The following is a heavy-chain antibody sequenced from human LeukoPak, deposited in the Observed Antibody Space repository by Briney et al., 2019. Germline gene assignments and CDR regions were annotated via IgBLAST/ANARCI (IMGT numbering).Heavy chain of an antibody. CDR2: IYYSGSS. V-gene: IGHV4-59*01. CDR3: AKVSGYCSAGRCQTFDH. CDR1: GVSISHYY. D-gene: IGHD2-15*01. Sequence: SETLSLTCTVSGVSISHYYWSWIRHPPGQGLEWIGCIYYSGSSNYNPSLKRRVTMSLDTSRNHFSLKLSSVTAADTAVYYCAKVSGYCSAGRCQTFDHWGQGILVTVSS. J-gene: IGHJ4*02.